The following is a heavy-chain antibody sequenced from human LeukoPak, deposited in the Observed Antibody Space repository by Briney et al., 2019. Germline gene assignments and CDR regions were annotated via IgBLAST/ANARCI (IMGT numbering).Heavy chain of an antibody. CDR2: MYYSGST. J-gene: IGHJ4*02. CDR1: DASINSSNHY. D-gene: IGHD2-2*01. V-gene: IGHV4-39*01. Sequence: SETLSLTCTVSDASINSSNHYWGWIRQPPGKGLEWIGSMYYSGSTYYNPSLKSRVTISVYTSKNQFSLRLSSVTAADTAVYYCGRSVGLRHFDYWGQGTLV. CDR3: GRSVGLRHFDY.